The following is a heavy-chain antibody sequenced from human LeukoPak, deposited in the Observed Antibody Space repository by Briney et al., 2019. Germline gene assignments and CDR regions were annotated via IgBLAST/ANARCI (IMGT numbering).Heavy chain of an antibody. J-gene: IGHJ6*02. Sequence: GGSLRLSCAASGFTFSSYAMSWVRQAPGKGLEWVSAISGSGGSTYYADSVKGRFTISRDNSKNTLYLQMNSLRAEDTAVYYCAKAHSSSWYSDGYYYGMDVWGRGTTVTVSS. CDR2: ISGSGGST. V-gene: IGHV3-23*01. CDR1: GFTFSSYA. D-gene: IGHD6-13*01. CDR3: AKAHSSSWYSDGYYYGMDV.